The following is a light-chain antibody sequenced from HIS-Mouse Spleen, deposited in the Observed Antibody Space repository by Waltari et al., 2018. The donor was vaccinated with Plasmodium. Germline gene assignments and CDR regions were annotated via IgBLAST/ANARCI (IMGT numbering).Light chain of an antibody. J-gene: IGLJ2*01. CDR2: EDS. Sequence: SYELTQPPSVSVSPVQTARITCSGDAFANKYAYWYQQKSGQAPVLVIYEDSKRPSGIPERFSGSSSGTMATLTISGAQVEDEADYYCYSTDSSGNHVVFGGGTKLTVL. CDR1: AFANKY. CDR3: YSTDSSGNHVV. V-gene: IGLV3-10*01.